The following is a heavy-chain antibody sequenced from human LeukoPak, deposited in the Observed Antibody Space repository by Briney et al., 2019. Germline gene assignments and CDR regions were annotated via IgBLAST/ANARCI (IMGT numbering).Heavy chain of an antibody. Sequence: GASVKVSCKASGYTFTSYYMHWVRQAPGQGLEWMGIINFSGGTTSYPQKFQGRVTMTRDTSTSTVYMELSSLRSEDTAVYYCASRRGGSNYAAFDIWGQGTMVTVSS. J-gene: IGHJ3*02. CDR3: ASRRGGSNYAAFDI. D-gene: IGHD5-24*01. CDR2: INFSGGTT. V-gene: IGHV1-46*01. CDR1: GYTFTSYY.